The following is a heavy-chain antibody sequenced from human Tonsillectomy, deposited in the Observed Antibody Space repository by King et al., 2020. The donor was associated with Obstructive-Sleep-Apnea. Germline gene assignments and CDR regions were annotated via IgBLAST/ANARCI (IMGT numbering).Heavy chain of an antibody. Sequence: VTLKESGPALVKPTQTLTLTCTFSGFSLSTSGMCVSWIRQPPGKALEWLARIDWDDDKYYSTSLKTRLTISKDTSKNQVVLTMTNMDPVDTATYYCARSASPRDYDILTGYYRADAFDYWGQGTLVTVSS. J-gene: IGHJ4*02. V-gene: IGHV2-70*11. CDR2: IDWDDDK. CDR3: ARSASPRDYDILTGYYRADAFDY. D-gene: IGHD3-9*01. CDR1: GFSLSTSGMC.